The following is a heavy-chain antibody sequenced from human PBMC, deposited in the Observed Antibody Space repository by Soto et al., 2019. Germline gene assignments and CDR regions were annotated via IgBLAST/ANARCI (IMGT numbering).Heavy chain of an antibody. D-gene: IGHD1-20*01. J-gene: IGHJ4*02. CDR1: AFTFADYA. V-gene: IGHV3-43*01. CDR2: ITWDGGST. CDR3: ARERGRITDY. Sequence: GGSLRLSCPASAFTFADYAMHWVRQTPGKGLEWVSLITWDGGSTFYANSVRGRFTISRDNNKHSLSLQMTSLRTEDTALYYCARERGRITDYWGQGTLVTVSS.